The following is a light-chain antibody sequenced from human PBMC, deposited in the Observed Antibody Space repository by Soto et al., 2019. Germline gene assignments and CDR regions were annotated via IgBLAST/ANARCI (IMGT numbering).Light chain of an antibody. Sequence: EIVLTQSPGTVSLSPGERATLSCRASQSVSSTYSAWYQQKPGQAPRLLIYAASSRATGIPDRFSGSGSGTEFTLTIIRLEAEDSAVYYCQQYTTSPEWTFGQGTKVEIK. J-gene: IGKJ1*01. CDR3: QQYTTSPEWT. CDR2: AAS. V-gene: IGKV3-20*01. CDR1: QSVSSTY.